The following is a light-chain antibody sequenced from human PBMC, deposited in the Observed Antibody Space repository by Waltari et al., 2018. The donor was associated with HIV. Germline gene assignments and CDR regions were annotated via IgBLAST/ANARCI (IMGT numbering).Light chain of an antibody. CDR3: GSHSTDTTLV. J-gene: IGLJ2*01. V-gene: IGLV2-14*03. CDR2: DVN. Sequence: YDVNIRPAGVSDRFSGSKSGNTASLTISGLQAEDEADYYCGSHSTDTTLVFGGRTKLTV.